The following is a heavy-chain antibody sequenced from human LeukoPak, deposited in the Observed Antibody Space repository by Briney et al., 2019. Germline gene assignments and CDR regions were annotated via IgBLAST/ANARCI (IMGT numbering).Heavy chain of an antibody. CDR2: ISYDGSNK. J-gene: IGHJ4*02. D-gene: IGHD5-24*01. CDR1: GFTFSSYA. CDR3: VSGRGDGYNNFDY. Sequence: GGSLRLSCAASGFTFSSYAMHWVRQAPGKGLEWVAVISYDGSNKYYADSVKGRFTISRDNSKNTLYLQMNSLRAEDTAVYYCVSGRGDGYNNFDYWGQGTLVTVSS. V-gene: IGHV3-30*01.